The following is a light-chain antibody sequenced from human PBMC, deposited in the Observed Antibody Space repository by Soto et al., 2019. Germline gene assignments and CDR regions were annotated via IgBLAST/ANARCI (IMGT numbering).Light chain of an antibody. CDR2: GNS. Sequence: QSVLTQPPSVSGAPGQRVTISCTGSSSNIGAGYDVHWYQQLPGTAPKLIIYGNSNRPSGVPDRFSGSKSGTSASLAITGLQAEDEADDYCQSYDSSLSVHVVFGGGTKLTVL. CDR1: SSNIGAGYD. V-gene: IGLV1-40*01. CDR3: QSYDSSLSVHVV. J-gene: IGLJ2*01.